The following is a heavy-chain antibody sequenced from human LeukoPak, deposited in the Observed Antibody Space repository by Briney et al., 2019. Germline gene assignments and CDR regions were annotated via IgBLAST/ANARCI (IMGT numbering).Heavy chain of an antibody. CDR3: ARGRGRLVDY. D-gene: IGHD2-15*01. Sequence: SETLSLICTVSGGSLRSGGYFWRWIRQHPGKGLEWIGYMYNSEIVAYNPSLKSRVSISVDKSKNQISLKLNYLTAAGTAVYCGARGRGRLVDYWGQGSQVIVSS. CDR2: MYNSEIV. CDR1: GGSLRSGGYF. J-gene: IGHJ4*02. V-gene: IGHV4-31*03.